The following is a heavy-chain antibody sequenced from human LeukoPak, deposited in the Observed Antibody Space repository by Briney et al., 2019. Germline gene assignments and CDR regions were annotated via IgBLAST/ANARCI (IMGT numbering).Heavy chain of an antibody. Sequence: ASVKVSCKASGYTFTSYDINWVRQATGQGLEWMGWMNPNSGNTGYAQKFQGRVTMTRNTSISTAYMELSSLRSGDTAVYYCARTYDILTGYHDYWGQGTLVTVSS. CDR3: ARTYDILTGYHDY. D-gene: IGHD3-9*01. CDR1: GYTFTSYD. J-gene: IGHJ4*02. CDR2: MNPNSGNT. V-gene: IGHV1-8*01.